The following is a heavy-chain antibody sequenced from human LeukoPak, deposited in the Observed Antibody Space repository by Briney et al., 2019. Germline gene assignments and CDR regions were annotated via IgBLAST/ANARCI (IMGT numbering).Heavy chain of an antibody. V-gene: IGHV4-4*07. D-gene: IGHD2-15*01. J-gene: IGHJ4*02. CDR2: IYISGNT. CDR3: AREPGYCSGDSCYGFDY. Sequence: SETLSLTCPVSGGFSSSYYWSWIRQPAGKGLEWIGRIYISGNTNYNPSLKSRVSMSVDTSQNQFSLNLTSVTAADTAVYYCAREPGYCSGDSCYGFDYWGQGTLVTVSS. CDR1: GGFSSSYY.